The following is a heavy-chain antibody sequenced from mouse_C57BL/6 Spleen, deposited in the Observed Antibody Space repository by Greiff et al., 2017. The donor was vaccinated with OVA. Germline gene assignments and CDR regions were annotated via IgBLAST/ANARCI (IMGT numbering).Heavy chain of an antibody. D-gene: IGHD2-4*01. V-gene: IGHV1-76*01. Sequence: QVQLQQSGAELVRPGASVKLSCKASGYTFTDYYINWVKQRPGQGLEWIARIYPGSGNTYYNEKFKGKATLTAEKSSSTAYMQLSSLTSEDSAVYFCARMDYDYDGYAMDYWGQGTSVTVSS. CDR1: GYTFTDYY. J-gene: IGHJ4*01. CDR3: ARMDYDYDGYAMDY. CDR2: IYPGSGNT.